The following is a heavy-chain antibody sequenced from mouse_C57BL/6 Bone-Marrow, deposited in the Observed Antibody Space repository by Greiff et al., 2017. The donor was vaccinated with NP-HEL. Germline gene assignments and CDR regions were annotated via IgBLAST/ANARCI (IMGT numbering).Heavy chain of an antibody. V-gene: IGHV5-17*01. J-gene: IGHJ4*01. CDR1: GFTFSDYG. CDR2: ISSGSSTI. CDR3: ARELRLPTYYAMDY. D-gene: IGHD3-2*02. Sequence: EVHLVESGGGLVKPGGSLKLSCAASGFTFSDYGMHWVRQAPEKGLEWVAYISSGSSTIYYADTVKGRFTISRDNAKNTLFLQMTSLRSEDTAMYYCARELRLPTYYAMDYWGQGTSVTVSS.